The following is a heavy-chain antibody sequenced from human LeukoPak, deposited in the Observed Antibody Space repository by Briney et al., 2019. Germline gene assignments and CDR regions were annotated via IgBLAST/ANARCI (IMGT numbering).Heavy chain of an antibody. Sequence: GRSLRLSCAASGFTFSSYGMHWVRQAPGKGLEWVAVISYDGSNKYYADSVKGRFTISRDNSKNTLYLQMNSLRAEDTAVYYCAKDSGAAAGTRDDWYFDLWGRGTLVTVSS. V-gene: IGHV3-30*18. J-gene: IGHJ2*01. CDR2: ISYDGSNK. D-gene: IGHD6-13*01. CDR1: GFTFSSYG. CDR3: AKDSGAAAGTRDDWYFDL.